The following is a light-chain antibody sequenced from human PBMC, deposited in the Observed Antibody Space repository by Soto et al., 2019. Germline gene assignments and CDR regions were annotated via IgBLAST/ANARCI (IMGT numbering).Light chain of an antibody. Sequence: DVQMTQSPSSLSASVGDRVTITCQASQDISNYLNWYQQKRGKAPKLLIYDASNLETGVPSRFSGSGSGTDFTFTICSLQPEDIATDYCKQYDNFPRSFGQGTELEIK. CDR1: QDISNY. CDR3: KQYDNFPRS. CDR2: DAS. V-gene: IGKV1-33*01. J-gene: IGKJ2*01.